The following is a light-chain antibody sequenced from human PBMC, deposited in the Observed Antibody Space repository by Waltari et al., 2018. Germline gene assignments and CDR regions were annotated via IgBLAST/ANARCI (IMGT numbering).Light chain of an antibody. CDR3: SSYTSSTTLLYV. CDR1: SSDVGAYHS. V-gene: IGLV2-14*01. Sequence: QSALTQPASVSGSPGQSITISCTGTSSDVGAYHSVSWYQQHPGKAPQLMIYEVSNRPSGISNRFSGSKSGYTASLTISGLQAEDEAEYYCSSYTSSTTLLYVFGTGTKVTVL. J-gene: IGLJ1*01. CDR2: EVS.